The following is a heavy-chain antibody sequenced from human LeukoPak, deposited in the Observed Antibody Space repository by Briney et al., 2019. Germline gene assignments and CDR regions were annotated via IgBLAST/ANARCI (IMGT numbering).Heavy chain of an antibody. CDR3: ARVIGGVSSGYYYTSYYYYGMDV. CDR1: GGTFSSYA. Sequence: SVKVSCKASGGTFSSYAISWVRQAPGQGLEWMGRIIPIFGTANYAQKFQGRVTITADESTSTAYMELSSLRSEDTAVYYCARVIGGVSSGYYYTSYYYYGMDVWGQGTTVTVSS. CDR2: IIPIFGTA. D-gene: IGHD3-22*01. J-gene: IGHJ6*02. V-gene: IGHV1-69*13.